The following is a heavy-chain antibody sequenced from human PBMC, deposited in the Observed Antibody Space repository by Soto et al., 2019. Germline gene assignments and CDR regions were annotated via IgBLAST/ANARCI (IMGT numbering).Heavy chain of an antibody. V-gene: IGHV1-69*12. Sequence: QVQLVQSGAEVKKPGSSVKVSCKASGGSFSSYAVTWVRQAPGQGLEWMGGVIPFFGTSNYAQKFQGRVTITADESTNTVYMELNSLRSEDTAVYYFARDLDSGYSNWFDPWGQGTLVTVSS. CDR1: GGSFSSYA. J-gene: IGHJ5*02. CDR2: VIPFFGTS. D-gene: IGHD3-22*01. CDR3: ARDLDSGYSNWFDP.